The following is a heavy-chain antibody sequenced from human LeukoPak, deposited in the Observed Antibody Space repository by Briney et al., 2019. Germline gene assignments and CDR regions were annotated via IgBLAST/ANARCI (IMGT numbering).Heavy chain of an antibody. J-gene: IGHJ6*03. CDR2: IYSGGST. CDR3: ARDLRSSSWYDYYYMDV. Sequence: GGSLRLSCAASGFTVSSNYMSWVRQAPGKGLEWVSVIYSGGSTYYADSVKGRFTISRDNSKNTLYLQMNSLRAEDTAVYYCARDLRSSSWYDYYYMDVWGKGTTVTISS. D-gene: IGHD6-13*01. V-gene: IGHV3-66*01. CDR1: GFTVSSNY.